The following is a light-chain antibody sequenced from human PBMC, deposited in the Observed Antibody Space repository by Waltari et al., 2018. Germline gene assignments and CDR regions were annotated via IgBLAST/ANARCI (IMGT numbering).Light chain of an antibody. Sequence: EIQMTQSPPSLSASVGDRVTITCRASQDIRNSLVWYQQKPGIAPKLLFYIGSRLESGVPSRFSGSGSVTDYALTIDGLQPEDFATYYCQQYHSTSITFGQGTRLEIK. CDR1: QDIRNS. V-gene: IGKV1-NL1*01. J-gene: IGKJ5*01. CDR2: IGS. CDR3: QQYHSTSIT.